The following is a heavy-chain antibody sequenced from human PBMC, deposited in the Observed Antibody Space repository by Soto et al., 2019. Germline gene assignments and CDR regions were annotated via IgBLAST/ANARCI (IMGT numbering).Heavy chain of an antibody. V-gene: IGHV4-34*01. CDR2: INHSGST. J-gene: IGHJ4*02. Sequence: LSLTCAVYGGSFSGYYWSWIRQPPGKGLEWIGEINHSGSTNYNPSLKSRVTISVDTSKNQFSLKLSSVTAADTAVYYCARTTQAGTVGYWGQGTLVTVSS. D-gene: IGHD4-17*01. CDR3: ARTTQAGTVGY. CDR1: GGSFSGYY.